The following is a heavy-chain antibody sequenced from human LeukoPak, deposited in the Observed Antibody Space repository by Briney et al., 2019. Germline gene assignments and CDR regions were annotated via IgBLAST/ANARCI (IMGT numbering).Heavy chain of an antibody. D-gene: IGHD6-19*01. V-gene: IGHV3-21*01. CDR2: ISSDSSYI. CDR1: GFTFSSYS. J-gene: IGHJ4*02. Sequence: GGSLRLSCAASGFTFSSYSMNWVRQAPGKGREWVSSISSDSSYIYYADSVKGRFTISRDNSKNSLYLQMNSLRAEDTAVYYCARHRYSSGRYSDYWGQGTLVTASS. CDR3: ARHRYSSGRYSDY.